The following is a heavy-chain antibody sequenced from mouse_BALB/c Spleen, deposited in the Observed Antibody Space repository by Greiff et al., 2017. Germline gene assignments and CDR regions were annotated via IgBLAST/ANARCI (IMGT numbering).Heavy chain of an antibody. CDR2: ISSGSSTI. J-gene: IGHJ4*01. D-gene: IGHD2-4*01. V-gene: IGHV5-17*02. Sequence: EVQGVESGGGLVQPGGSRKLSCAASGFTFSSFGMHWVRQAPEKGLEWVAYISSGSSTIYYADTVKGRFTISRDNPKNTLFLQMTSLRSEDTAMYYCARERDYYDYRYAMDYWGQGTSVTVSS. CDR1: GFTFSSFG. CDR3: ARERDYYDYRYAMDY.